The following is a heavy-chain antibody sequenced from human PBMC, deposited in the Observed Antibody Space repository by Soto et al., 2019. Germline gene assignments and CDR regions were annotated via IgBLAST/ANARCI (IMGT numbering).Heavy chain of an antibody. J-gene: IGHJ6*02. Sequence: EVQLVETGGDLIQPGGSLRLSCAASGFTVSSDSMTWVRQAPGKGLEWISIIYSDNNTDYADSVKGRFSISRDTSKNILYHQMNSLRAEDTAEYYCARHYSAMVVWGQGTTVTVSS. CDR1: GFTVSSDS. V-gene: IGHV3-53*02. CDR3: ARHYSAMVV. CDR2: IYSDNNT.